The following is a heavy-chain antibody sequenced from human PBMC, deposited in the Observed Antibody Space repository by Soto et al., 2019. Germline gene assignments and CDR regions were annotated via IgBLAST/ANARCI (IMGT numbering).Heavy chain of an antibody. J-gene: IGHJ4*02. V-gene: IGHV3-23*01. D-gene: IGHD3-10*01. CDR3: AKAFPPYYGSGSSYYFTF. Sequence: EVQLLESGGGLVQPGGSLTLSCAASGFTFSSYAMSWVRQAPGKGLEWVSAISGSGLNTYYAESVKGRFTISRDNSKNTLYLQLNSLRAEDTAIYYCAKAFPPYYGSGSSYYFTFWGQGTQVTVSS. CDR2: ISGSGLNT. CDR1: GFTFSSYA.